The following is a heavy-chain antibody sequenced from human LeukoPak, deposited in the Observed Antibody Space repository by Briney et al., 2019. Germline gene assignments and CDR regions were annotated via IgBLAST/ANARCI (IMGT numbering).Heavy chain of an antibody. D-gene: IGHD3-22*01. Sequence: ASVKVSCKASGYTFTSYGISWVRQAPGQGLEWMGWISAYNGDTNYAQKLQGRVTMTTDTSTSTAYMELRSLRSDDTAVYYCATVESGYPYGIDVWGQGTTVTVSS. V-gene: IGHV1-18*01. CDR3: ATVESGYPYGIDV. CDR2: ISAYNGDT. CDR1: GYTFTSYG. J-gene: IGHJ6*02.